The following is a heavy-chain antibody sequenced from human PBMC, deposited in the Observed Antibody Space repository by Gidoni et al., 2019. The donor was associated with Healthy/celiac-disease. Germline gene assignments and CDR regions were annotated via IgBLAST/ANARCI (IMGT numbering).Heavy chain of an antibody. J-gene: IGHJ5*02. CDR2: INPNSGGT. CDR1: GYTFTGYY. D-gene: IGHD4-17*01. CDR3: AGVHSTVTRGWGWFDP. Sequence: QVQLVQSGAEVKKPGASVKVSCKASGYTFTGYYMHWVRQAPGQGLEWMGWINPNSGGTNYAQKFQGRVTMTRDTSSSTAYMELSRLGSDDTAVYYGAGVHSTVTRGWGWFDPWGQGTLVTVSS. V-gene: IGHV1-2*02.